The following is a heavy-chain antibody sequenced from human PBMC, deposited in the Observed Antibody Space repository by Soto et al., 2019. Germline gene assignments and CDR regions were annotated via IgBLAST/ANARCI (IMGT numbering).Heavy chain of an antibody. CDR3: ARDEGAARHYYYYGMDV. J-gene: IGHJ6*02. CDR1: GGSISSYY. D-gene: IGHD6-6*01. Sequence: QVQLQESGPGLVKPSETLSLTCTVSGGSISSYYWSWIRQPPGKGLEWIGYIYYSGSTNYNPSLKSRVTISVDTAKNQFSLKLSSVTAADTAVYYCARDEGAARHYYYYGMDVWGQGTTVTVSS. V-gene: IGHV4-59*01. CDR2: IYYSGST.